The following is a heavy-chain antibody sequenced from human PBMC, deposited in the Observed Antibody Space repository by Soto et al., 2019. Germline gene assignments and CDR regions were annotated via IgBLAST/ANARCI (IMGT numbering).Heavy chain of an antibody. J-gene: IGHJ6*02. CDR3: ARVSYYGSGSYYNGPNYYYGMDV. Sequence: SETLSLTCAVYGGSFSGYYWSWIRQPPGKGLEWIGEINHSGSTNYNPSLKSRVTISVDTSKNQFSLKLSSVTAADTAVYYCARVSYYGSGSYYNGPNYYYGMDVWGQGTTVTVSS. CDR2: INHSGST. CDR1: GGSFSGYY. D-gene: IGHD3-10*01. V-gene: IGHV4-34*01.